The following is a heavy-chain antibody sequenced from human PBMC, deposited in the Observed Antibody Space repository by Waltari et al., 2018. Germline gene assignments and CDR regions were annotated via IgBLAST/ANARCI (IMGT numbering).Heavy chain of an antibody. V-gene: IGHV3-9*02. CDR2: LKWNNGRI. Sequence: EVQLVESGGGLVQTGKSLRLSCEASGFSSDDHAMHWVRQAPGKGLELVSGLKWNNGRIDYADSVKGRFTVSRDNAKNSLYLQMNSLRAEDSALYYCTRDIQAGGADVWGQGTTVTVSS. CDR1: GFSSDDHA. J-gene: IGHJ6*02. D-gene: IGHD3-16*01. CDR3: TRDIQAGGADV.